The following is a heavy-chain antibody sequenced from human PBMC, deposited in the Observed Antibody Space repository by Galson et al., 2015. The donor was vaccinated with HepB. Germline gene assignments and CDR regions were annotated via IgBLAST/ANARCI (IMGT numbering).Heavy chain of an antibody. CDR2: INPSGGST. Sequence: SVKVSCKASGYTFTSYYMHWVRQAPGQGLEWMGVINPSGGSTSYAQKFQGRVTMSRDTSTSTVYMELSSLRSEDTAVYYCASPLGYCGGDCYSQNYYYYYMDVWGKGTTVTVSS. CDR3: ASPLGYCGGDCYSQNYYYYYMDV. D-gene: IGHD2-21*01. V-gene: IGHV1-46*03. CDR1: GYTFTSYY. J-gene: IGHJ6*03.